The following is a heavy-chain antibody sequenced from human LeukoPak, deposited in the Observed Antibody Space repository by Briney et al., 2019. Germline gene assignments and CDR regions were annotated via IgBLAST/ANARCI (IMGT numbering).Heavy chain of an antibody. CDR2: IIPIFGTA. V-gene: IGHV1-69*13. J-gene: IGHJ4*02. D-gene: IGHD3-16*01. CDR3: ARVRYRLAETYIDY. Sequence: SVKVSCKASGGTFSSYAISWARQAPGQGLEWMGGIIPIFGTANYAQKFQGRVTITADESTSTAYMELSSLRSDDTAVYYCARVRYRLAETYIDYWGQGTLVTVSS. CDR1: GGTFSSYA.